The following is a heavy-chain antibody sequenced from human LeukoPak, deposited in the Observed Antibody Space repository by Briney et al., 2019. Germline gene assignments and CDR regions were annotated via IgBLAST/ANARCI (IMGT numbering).Heavy chain of an antibody. Sequence: GGSLRLSCAASGFIVSHNYMTWFRQAPGKGLEWISVIYIDGTTYYADSVKGRFTISRDQANNTLYLQMNTLRDEDTAVYYCARDPTYYLRYGYFDSWGQGTLVTVSS. J-gene: IGHJ4*02. CDR2: IYIDGTT. CDR1: GFIVSHNY. V-gene: IGHV3-53*01. D-gene: IGHD1-26*01. CDR3: ARDPTYYLRYGYFDS.